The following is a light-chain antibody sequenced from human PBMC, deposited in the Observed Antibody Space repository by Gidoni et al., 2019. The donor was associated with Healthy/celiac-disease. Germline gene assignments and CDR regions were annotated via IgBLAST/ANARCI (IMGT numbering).Light chain of an antibody. CDR1: QSVLYSSNNKNY. CDR2: WAS. V-gene: IGKV4-1*01. CDR3: QQYYSTVT. Sequence: DIVMTQSPDSLAVSLGERATINCKSSQSVLYSSNNKNYLAWYQQKPGQPPKLLIYWASTRESGVPDRISGSGSGTDFTLTISSLQAEDVAVYYCQQYYSTVTFGQGTKVEIK. J-gene: IGKJ1*01.